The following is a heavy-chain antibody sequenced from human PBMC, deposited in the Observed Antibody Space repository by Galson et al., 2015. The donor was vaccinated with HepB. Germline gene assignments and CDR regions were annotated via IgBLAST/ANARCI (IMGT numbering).Heavy chain of an antibody. CDR1: GFTFSSYV. CDR3: AKRTDYYGSGSYYNEFWPLYFQH. J-gene: IGHJ1*01. CDR2: ISGSGGTT. Sequence: SLRLSCAASGFTFSSYVMSWVRQAPGKGLEWVSGISGSGGTTSYADSVKGRFTISRDNSKNTLYLQMNSLRAEDTAVYYCAKRTDYYGSGSYYNEFWPLYFQHWGQGTLVTVSS. V-gene: IGHV3-23*01. D-gene: IGHD3-10*01.